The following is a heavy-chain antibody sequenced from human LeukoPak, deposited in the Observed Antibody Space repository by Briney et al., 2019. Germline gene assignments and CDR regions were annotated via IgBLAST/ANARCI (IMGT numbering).Heavy chain of an antibody. J-gene: IGHJ6*02. V-gene: IGHV1-8*01. CDR2: MNPNSGNT. D-gene: IGHD1-1*01. Sequence: GASVKVSCKASGYTFTSYDINWVRQATGQGLEWMGWMNPNSGNTGYAQKFQGRVTITRDTSASTAYMELSSLRSEDTAVYYCARDRNGVTYYYYGMDVWGQGTTVTVSS. CDR1: GYTFTSYD. CDR3: ARDRNGVTYYYYGMDV.